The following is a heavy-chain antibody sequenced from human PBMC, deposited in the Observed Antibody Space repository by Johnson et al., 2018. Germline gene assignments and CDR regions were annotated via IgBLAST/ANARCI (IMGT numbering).Heavy chain of an antibody. J-gene: IGHJ6*02. V-gene: IGHV4-4*07. D-gene: IGHD2/OR15-2a*01. CDR2: MYISGNT. CDR1: GASIRSYY. CDR3: ALEHIVIAPGGMDV. Sequence: QVQLQESGPGLVKPSETLSLTCTVTGASIRSYYWSWIRQPAGEGLEWIGRMYISGNTNYNPSLKNRVRMSLDTSKNQFSLNLTSVTAADTAVYYCALEHIVIAPGGMDVWGQGITVTVSS.